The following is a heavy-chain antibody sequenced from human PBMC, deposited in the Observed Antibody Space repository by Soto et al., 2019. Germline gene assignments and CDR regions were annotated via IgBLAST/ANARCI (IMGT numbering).Heavy chain of an antibody. V-gene: IGHV1-2*02. Sequence: QVQLVQSGAEVKKPGASVKVSCKASGYTFTGYQMHWVRQAPGQGLEWMGWINPNNGDTNYAQKFQDRVTMTGDTSFDTAYMELSRLKSDDTAVYYCARPLLTGDTFDYWGQGTLVIVSS. CDR2: INPNNGDT. CDR1: GYTFTGYQ. CDR3: ARPLLTGDTFDY. D-gene: IGHD7-27*01. J-gene: IGHJ4*02.